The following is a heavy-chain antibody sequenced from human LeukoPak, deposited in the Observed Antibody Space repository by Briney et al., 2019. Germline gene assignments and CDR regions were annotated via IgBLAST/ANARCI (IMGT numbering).Heavy chain of an antibody. Sequence: PGESLKISCKGSGYSFTSYWIGWVRQMPGKGLEWMGIIYPGDSDTRYSPSFQGQVTISADKSISTAYLQWSSLKASDTATYYCARHPAPRYCSSTSCNNWFDPWGQGTLVTVSS. V-gene: IGHV5-51*01. CDR3: ARHPAPRYCSSTSCNNWFDP. J-gene: IGHJ5*02. D-gene: IGHD2-2*01. CDR2: IYPGDSDT. CDR1: GYSFTSYW.